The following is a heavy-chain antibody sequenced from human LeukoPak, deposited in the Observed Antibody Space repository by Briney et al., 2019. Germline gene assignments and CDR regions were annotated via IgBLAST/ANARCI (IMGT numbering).Heavy chain of an antibody. J-gene: IGHJ5*02. D-gene: IGHD3-16*02. Sequence: GGPLRLSCAASGFTFSSYWMICVRQSPGKGLEGVANIKQDGSEKYYVDSVKGRFTISRDNAKNSLYLQMNSLRAEDKAVYYCARETSVGTRGGLWGSYRLKWFDPWGQGTPVTVSS. V-gene: IGHV3-7*01. CDR2: IKQDGSEK. CDR1: GFTFSSYW. CDR3: ARETSVGTRGGLWGSYRLKWFDP.